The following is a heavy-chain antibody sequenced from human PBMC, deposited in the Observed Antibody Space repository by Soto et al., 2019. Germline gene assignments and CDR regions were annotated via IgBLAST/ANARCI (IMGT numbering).Heavy chain of an antibody. CDR3: ERYCSGGSCPNDAFDI. V-gene: IGHV4-30-4*01. Sequence: QVQLQESGPGLVKPSQTLSLTCTVSGGSISSGDYYWSWIRQPPGKGLEWIGYIYYSGSTYYNPSLKSRVTISVDTSKNPFSLKLSSVTAADTAVYYCERYCSGGSCPNDAFDIWGQGTMVTVSS. CDR1: GGSISSGDYY. D-gene: IGHD2-15*01. CDR2: IYYSGST. J-gene: IGHJ3*02.